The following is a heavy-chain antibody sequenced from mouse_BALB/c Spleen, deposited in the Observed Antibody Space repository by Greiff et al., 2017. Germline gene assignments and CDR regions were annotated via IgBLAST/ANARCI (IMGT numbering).Heavy chain of an antibody. CDR2: INPSTGGT. CDR3: TRDYGYFDY. J-gene: IGHJ2*01. D-gene: IGHD1-1*01. Sequence: VQLKQSGPELVKPGASVKISCKASGYSFTGYYMHWVKQSPDNSLEWIGEINPSTGGTSYNQKFKGKATITVDKSSSTAYMQLKSLTSEESAVYYCTRDYGYFDYWGQGTTLTVSS. V-gene: IGHV1-42*01. CDR1: GYSFTGYY.